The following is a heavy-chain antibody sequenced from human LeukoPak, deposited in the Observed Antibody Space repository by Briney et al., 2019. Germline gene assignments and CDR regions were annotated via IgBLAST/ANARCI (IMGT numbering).Heavy chain of an antibody. V-gene: IGHV3-15*01. Sequence: GGSLRLFCAASGFTFSNAWMSWVRQAPGKGLEGVGRIKRKTDGGTTDYAAPVNGRFTISRDDSKNTLYLEMNNLKTEDTAVYYCAPDFQGGIAGVDYRGQGTLVTVSS. CDR3: APDFQGGIAGVDY. J-gene: IGHJ4*02. CDR1: GFTFSNAW. D-gene: IGHD2-21*01. CDR2: IKRKTDGGTT.